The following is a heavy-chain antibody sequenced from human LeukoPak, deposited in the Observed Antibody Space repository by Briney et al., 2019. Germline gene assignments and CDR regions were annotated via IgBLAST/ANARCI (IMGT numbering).Heavy chain of an antibody. CDR3: VRRGDASSGWGDHDF. D-gene: IGHD6-19*01. V-gene: IGHV3-23*01. CDR1: GFTFSSYA. Sequence: PGGSLRLSCAASGFTFSSYAMMWVRQAPGKGLEWVSTIGGSGDKTFYAGSVKGRFTISRDNSKNMVHLQMNSLTGEDTALYYCVRRGDASSGWGDHDFWGQGALVTVSS. J-gene: IGHJ4*02. CDR2: IGGSGDKT.